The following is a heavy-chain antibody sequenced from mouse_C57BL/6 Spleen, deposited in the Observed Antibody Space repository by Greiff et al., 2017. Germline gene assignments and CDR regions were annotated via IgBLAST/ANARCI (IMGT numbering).Heavy chain of an antibody. CDR3: TISRITTVVDWYFDV. V-gene: IGHV14-4*01. CDR1: GFNIKDDY. D-gene: IGHD1-1*01. Sequence: EVQLQQSGAELVRPGASVKLSCTASGFNIKDDYMHWVKQRPEQGLEWIGWIDPENGDTEYASKFQGKATITADTSSNTAYLQLSSLTSEDTAVYYCTISRITTVVDWYFDVWGTGTTVTVSS. J-gene: IGHJ1*03. CDR2: IDPENGDT.